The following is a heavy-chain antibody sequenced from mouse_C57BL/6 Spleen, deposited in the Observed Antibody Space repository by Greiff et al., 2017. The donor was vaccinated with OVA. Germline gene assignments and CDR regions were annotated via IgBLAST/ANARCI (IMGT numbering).Heavy chain of an antibody. V-gene: IGHV1-42*01. CDR3: ARRGYDYDYWYFDV. CDR1: GYSFTGYY. J-gene: IGHJ1*03. Sequence: VQLQQSGPELVKPGASVKISCKASGYSFTGYYMNWVKQSPEKSLEWIGEINPSTGGTTYNQKFKAKATLTVDKSSSTAYMQLKSLTSEDAAVYYCARRGYDYDYWYFDVWGTGTTVTVSS. CDR2: INPSTGGT. D-gene: IGHD2-4*01.